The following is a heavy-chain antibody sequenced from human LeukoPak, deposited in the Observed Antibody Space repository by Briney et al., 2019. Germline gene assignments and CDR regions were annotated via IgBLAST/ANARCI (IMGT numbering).Heavy chain of an antibody. D-gene: IGHD3-10*01. CDR1: GYSFTSYW. CDR2: IYPGDSDT. CDR3: ARQYYYGSGSPLFDY. J-gene: IGHJ4*02. Sequence: GESLKISCQGSGYSFTSYWLGWVRQMPGKGLEWMGIIYPGDSDTRYSPSFQGQVTISADKSISTAYLQWSSLKASDTAMYYCARQYYYGSGSPLFDYWGQGTLVTVSS. V-gene: IGHV5-51*01.